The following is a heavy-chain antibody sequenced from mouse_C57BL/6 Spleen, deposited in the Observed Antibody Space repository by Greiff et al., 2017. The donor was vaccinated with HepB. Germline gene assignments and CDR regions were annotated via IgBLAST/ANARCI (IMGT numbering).Heavy chain of an antibody. CDR2: ISSGSSTI. D-gene: IGHD1-1*01. J-gene: IGHJ1*03. CDR3: ARAPTVNWYFDV. CDR1: GFTFSDYG. Sequence: EVKLMESGGGLVKPGGSLKLSCAASGFTFSDYGMHWVRQAPEKGLEWVAYISSGSSTIYYADTVKGRFTISRDNAKNTLFLQMTSLRSEDTAMYDCARAPTVNWYFDVGGTGTMVTVSS. V-gene: IGHV5-17*01.